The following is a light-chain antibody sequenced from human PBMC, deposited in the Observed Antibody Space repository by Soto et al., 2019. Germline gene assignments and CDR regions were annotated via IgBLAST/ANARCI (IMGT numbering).Light chain of an antibody. J-gene: IGLJ1*01. Sequence: QPVLTLPASVSGSPGQSITLSCPGTSRAFGLYGYVSWDQQHPGKAPQLMIYAVSNRPSAVSNRFSASKSGNTSSLFISGLPAEDEGDYYCSSYTSDSSYVFGSGTKVTV. V-gene: IGLV2-14*01. CDR2: AVS. CDR1: SRAFGLYGY. CDR3: SSYTSDSSYV.